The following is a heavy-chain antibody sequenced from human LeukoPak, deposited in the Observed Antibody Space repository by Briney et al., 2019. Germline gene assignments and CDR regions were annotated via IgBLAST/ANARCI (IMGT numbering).Heavy chain of an antibody. CDR2: ISSDGSRT. CDR3: AREWFVRSFDY. J-gene: IGHJ4*02. V-gene: IGHV3-74*01. D-gene: IGHD3-10*01. Sequence: GSLRLSCAASGFTFSSYWMHWVRQAPGKGLVWVSRISSDGSRTNYADSVKGRVTISRDNAKNTLFLQMNSLRAEDTAVYYCAREWFVRSFDYWGQGTLVTVSS. CDR1: GFTFSSYW.